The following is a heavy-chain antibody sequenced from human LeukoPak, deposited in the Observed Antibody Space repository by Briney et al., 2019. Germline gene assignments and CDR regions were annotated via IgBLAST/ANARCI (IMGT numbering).Heavy chain of an antibody. CDR2: ISYDGSNK. CDR3: EAQGLRGSHKDH. V-gene: IGHV3-30*03. J-gene: IGHJ4*02. Sequence: PGRSLRLSCAASGFTFSSYGMHWVRQAPGKGLEWVAVISYDGSNKYYADSVKGRFTISRDNSKNTLYLQMNSLRAEDTAVYYCEAQGLRGSHKDHWGQGTLVTVSS. D-gene: IGHD3-10*01. CDR1: GFTFSSYG.